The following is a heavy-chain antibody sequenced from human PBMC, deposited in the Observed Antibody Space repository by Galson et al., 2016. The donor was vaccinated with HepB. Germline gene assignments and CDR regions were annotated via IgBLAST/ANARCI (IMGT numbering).Heavy chain of an antibody. CDR3: PRDRGDRGWLEAIDF. CDR1: GYTFTSFG. CDR2: VSPYNRDT. D-gene: IGHD2-21*01. V-gene: IGHV1-18*01. J-gene: IGHJ3*01. Sequence: SVKVSCKASGYTFTSFGISWVRQAPGQGLEWIGWVSPYNRDTYYVQKFQDRLSMTTDRSTSSAFMELKSLSSDDTAVYYCPRDRGDRGWLEAIDFWGQGTMVTVSS.